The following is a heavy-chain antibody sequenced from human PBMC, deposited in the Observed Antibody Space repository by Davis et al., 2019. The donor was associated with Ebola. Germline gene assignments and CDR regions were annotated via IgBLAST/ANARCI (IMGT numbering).Heavy chain of an antibody. J-gene: IGHJ6*02. CDR1: GFTFSSYA. V-gene: IGHV3-30-3*01. D-gene: IGHD3-10*01. Sequence: GESLKISCAASGFTFSSYAMHWVRQAPGTGLEWVAVISYDGSNNYYADSVKGRFTISRDNSKNTLYLQMNSLRAEDTAVYYCARGNGGITMVQGVGMDVWGQGTTVTVSS. CDR3: ARGNGGITMVQGVGMDV. CDR2: ISYDGSNN.